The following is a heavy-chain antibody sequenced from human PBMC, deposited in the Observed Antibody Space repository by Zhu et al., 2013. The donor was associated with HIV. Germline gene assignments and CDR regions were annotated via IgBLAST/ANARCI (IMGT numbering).Heavy chain of an antibody. J-gene: IGHJ2*01. CDR3: ARYEWRSSGYYRHYWYFDL. CDR2: IIPIFGTA. Sequence: QVQLVQSGAEVKKPGSSVKVSCKASGGTFSSYAISWVRQAPGQGLEWMGGIIPIFGTANYAQKFQGRVTITADESTSTAYMELSSLRSEDTAVYYCARYEWRSSGYYRHYWYFDLWGRGTLVTVSS. CDR1: GGTFSSYA. V-gene: IGHV1-69*01. D-gene: IGHD3-22*01.